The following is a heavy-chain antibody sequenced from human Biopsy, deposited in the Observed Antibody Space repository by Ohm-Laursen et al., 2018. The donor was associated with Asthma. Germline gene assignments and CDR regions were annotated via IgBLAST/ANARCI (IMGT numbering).Heavy chain of an antibody. CDR1: GGTLNNYA. CDR2: INPFGGSS. V-gene: IGHV1-46*02. CDR3: AREATSGEVPFGYFYALDV. D-gene: IGHD2-2*01. J-gene: IGHJ6*04. Sequence: SSVKVSCKASGGTLNNYAINWVRQAPGHGLEWMGMINPFGGSSNFAQKFQGRLTMTRDTSTRTAYMELSSLRSEDTAVYYCAREATSGEVPFGYFYALDVWGEGTTVTVSS.